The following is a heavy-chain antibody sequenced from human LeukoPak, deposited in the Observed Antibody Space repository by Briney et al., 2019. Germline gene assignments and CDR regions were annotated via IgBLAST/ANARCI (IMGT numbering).Heavy chain of an antibody. V-gene: IGHV4-39*01. CDR1: GVSITSYSHN. CDR3: ARRYEGSGYAYDY. J-gene: IGHJ4*02. CDR2: FHFSGAI. D-gene: IGHD3-22*01. Sequence: SETLSLTCTVSGVSITSYSHNYAWIRQPPGKGLEWIGGFHFSGAINYHPSLKSRVTIFVDTSKKQISLILNSVTAADTAVYYCARRYEGSGYAYDYWGQGSLVTVSS.